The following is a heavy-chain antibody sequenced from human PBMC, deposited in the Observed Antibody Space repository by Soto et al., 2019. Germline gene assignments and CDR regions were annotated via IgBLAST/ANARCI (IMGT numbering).Heavy chain of an antibody. J-gene: IGHJ4*02. V-gene: IGHV1-69*02. CDR3: ATNYGSGSAHFDY. CDR2: SIPMLGMS. CDR1: GGTFSSYT. Sequence: QVQLVQSGPEVKKPGSSVRVSCTASGGTFSSYTINWVRQVPGQGPEWMGRSIPMLGMSNYAQKFQGRVMMIADKSTNTVYMELSSLRSGDTAIYYCATNYGSGSAHFDYWGQGTLVTVSS. D-gene: IGHD3-10*01.